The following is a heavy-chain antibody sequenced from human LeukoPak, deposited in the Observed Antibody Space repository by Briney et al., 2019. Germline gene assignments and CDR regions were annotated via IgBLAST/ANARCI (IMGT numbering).Heavy chain of an antibody. CDR2: ITTSGSTT. D-gene: IGHD6-19*01. Sequence: PGGSLRLSCVASGFTFSTYTMHWVRKPPGKGLEWVSYITTSGSTTYYADSVKGRFTISRDNAKNSLYLQMNSLRAEDTAVYYCASAGGWVFFNWGQGTLVTV. J-gene: IGHJ4*02. V-gene: IGHV3-48*04. CDR3: ASAGGWVFFN. CDR1: GFTFSTYT.